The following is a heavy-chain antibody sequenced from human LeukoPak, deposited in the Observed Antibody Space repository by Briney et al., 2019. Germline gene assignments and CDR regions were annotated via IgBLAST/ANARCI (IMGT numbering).Heavy chain of an antibody. V-gene: IGHV4-39*07. CDR1: GGSISSSSYY. J-gene: IGHJ4*02. D-gene: IGHD2-21*02. CDR2: IYYSGST. Sequence: SETLSLTCTVSGGSISSSSYYWGWTRQPPGKGLEWIGSIYYSGSTYYNPSLKSRVTISVDTSKNQFSLKLSSVTAADTAVYYCARFPKAYCGGDCYPHWGQGTLVTVSS. CDR3: ARFPKAYCGGDCYPH.